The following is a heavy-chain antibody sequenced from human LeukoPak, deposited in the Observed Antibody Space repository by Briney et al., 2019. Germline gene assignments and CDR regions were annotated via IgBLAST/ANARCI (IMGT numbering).Heavy chain of an antibody. Sequence: PGRSLRLSCAASGFTFSSYGMHWVRQAPGKGLEWVAVISYDGSNKYYADSVKGRFTISRDNSKNTLYLQMNSLRAEDTAVYYCAGDYSSSWYSNFDYWGQGTLVTVSS. V-gene: IGHV3-30*03. CDR3: AGDYSSSWYSNFDY. CDR2: ISYDGSNK. CDR1: GFTFSSYG. D-gene: IGHD6-13*01. J-gene: IGHJ4*02.